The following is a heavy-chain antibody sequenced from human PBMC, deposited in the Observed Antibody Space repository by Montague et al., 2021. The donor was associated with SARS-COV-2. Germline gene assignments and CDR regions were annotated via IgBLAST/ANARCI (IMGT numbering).Heavy chain of an antibody. CDR1: GFTFSSYS. J-gene: IGHJ5*02. Sequence: SLRLSCAASGFTFSSYSMNWVRQAPGKGLEWVSSISSSSSYVYYADSVKGRFTISRDNAKNSLYLQMNSLRAEDTAVYYCLTRPNPYYYGSGSYDWFDPWGQGTLVTVSS. CDR2: ISSSSSYV. D-gene: IGHD3-10*01. V-gene: IGHV3-21*01. CDR3: LTRPNPYYYGSGSYDWFDP.